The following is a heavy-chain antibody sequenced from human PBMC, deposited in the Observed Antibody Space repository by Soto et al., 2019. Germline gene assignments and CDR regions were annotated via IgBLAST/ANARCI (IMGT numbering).Heavy chain of an antibody. J-gene: IGHJ4*02. Sequence: EVQLVESGGGFLQPGGSLRLSCAASGFAFSGYWMHWIRQVPGKGLIWVARSNSDGSGINYADSVKGGFTISRDNVKNILFLQMNSXRVXXXXXXXXTXXXXXXXXXXXXLFDXWGQGTLVTVSS. CDR2: SNSDGSGI. V-gene: IGHV3-74*01. CDR1: GFAFSGYW. CDR3: TXXXXXXXXXXXXLFDX.